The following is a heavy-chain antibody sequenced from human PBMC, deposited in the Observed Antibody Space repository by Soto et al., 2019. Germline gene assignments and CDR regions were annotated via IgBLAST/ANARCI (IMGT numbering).Heavy chain of an antibody. V-gene: IGHV3-49*04. CDR2: IRSKAYGGTT. J-gene: IGHJ6*02. D-gene: IGHD3-22*01. CDR3: TRIPYYYDRSGSTPGYYYYGMDV. CDR1: GFTFGDYA. Sequence: PGGSLRLSGTASGFTFGDYAMSWVRQAPGKGPEWVGLIRSKAYGGTTEYAASAKGRFTISRDDSKSIAYLQMKRLKTDGTGVYYCTRIPYYYDRSGSTPGYYYYGMDVSGQGTGDGVSS.